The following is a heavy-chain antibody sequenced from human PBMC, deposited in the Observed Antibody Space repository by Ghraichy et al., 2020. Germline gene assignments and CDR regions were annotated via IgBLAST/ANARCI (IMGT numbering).Heavy chain of an antibody. V-gene: IGHV1-69*13. CDR3: AREREVAAAGTVGFYGMDV. CDR1: GGTFSSYA. CDR2: IIPIFGTA. Sequence: SVKVSCKASGGTFSSYAISWVRQAPGQGLEWMGGIIPIFGTANYAQKFQGRVTITADESTSTAYMELSSLRSEDTAVYYCAREREVAAAGTVGFYGMDVWGQGTTVTVSS. J-gene: IGHJ6*02. D-gene: IGHD6-13*01.